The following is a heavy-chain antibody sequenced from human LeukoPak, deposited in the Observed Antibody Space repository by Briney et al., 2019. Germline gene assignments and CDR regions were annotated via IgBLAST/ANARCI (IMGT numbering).Heavy chain of an antibody. CDR3: ARHLGAQSLVAFDI. CDR1: GGSFSGYY. Sequence: PSETLSLTCAVYGGSFSGYYWSWIRQPPGKGLEWIGEINHSGSTYYNPSLKSRVTISVDTSKNHFSLKLNSVTAADTAVYYCARHLGAQSLVAFDIWGQGTMVTVSS. CDR2: INHSGST. J-gene: IGHJ3*02. V-gene: IGHV4-34*01.